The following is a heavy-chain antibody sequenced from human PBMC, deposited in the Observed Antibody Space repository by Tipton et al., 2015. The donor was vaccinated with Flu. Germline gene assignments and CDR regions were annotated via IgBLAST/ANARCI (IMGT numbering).Heavy chain of an antibody. D-gene: IGHD4-11*01. J-gene: IGHJ5*02. Sequence: TPSLTCTVSGGSISSSRYYWGWIRQPPGKGLEWIGCIYHSGTAYYNPSLKSRVTISVDTSKNQISLKLSSVTAADTAVYYCARYPESNYHWFGPWGQGALVTVSS. V-gene: IGHV4-39*07. CDR1: GGSISSSRYY. CDR2: IYHSGTA. CDR3: ARYPESNYHWFGP.